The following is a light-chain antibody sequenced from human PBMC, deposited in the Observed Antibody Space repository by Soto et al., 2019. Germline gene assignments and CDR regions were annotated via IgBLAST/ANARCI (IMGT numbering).Light chain of an antibody. CDR1: QSIGNR. J-gene: IGKJ1*01. CDR2: DAS. CDR3: QQYSDYSWT. V-gene: IGKV1-5*01. Sequence: DTQMTQSPSTLSASVGDRVTITSRASQSIGNRLAWYQQKPGKAPRLLIYDASTLESGVPSRFSGSGSGTEFTLTISSLQPDDFATFYCQQYSDYSWTFGLGTKVDVK.